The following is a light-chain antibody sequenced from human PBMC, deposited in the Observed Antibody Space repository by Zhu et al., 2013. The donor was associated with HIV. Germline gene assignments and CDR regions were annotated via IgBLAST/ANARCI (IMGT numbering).Light chain of an antibody. CDR2: DIS. V-gene: IGKV3-20*01. CDR3: QQYGNSPRT. CDR1: QTVST. Sequence: IVLTQSPGPLSLSPGERATLSCRTSQTVSTLAWYRQKPGQAPRLLIYDISTRATGIPDRFSGSGSGTDFTLTISGLEPEDFAVYHCQQYGNSPRTFGQGTKVEIK. J-gene: IGKJ1*01.